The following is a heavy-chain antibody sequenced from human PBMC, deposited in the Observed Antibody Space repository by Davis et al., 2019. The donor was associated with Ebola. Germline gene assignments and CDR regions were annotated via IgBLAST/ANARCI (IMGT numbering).Heavy chain of an antibody. CDR1: GFTFSSYG. CDR2: ISNDGSEM. V-gene: IGHV3-30*18. D-gene: IGHD2-15*01. Sequence: GESLKISCAASGFTFSSYGMHWVRQAPGKGLEWVAVISNDGSEMYYADSVKGRFTISRDNTKSTLYLQLNSLTSEDTAVYYCAKETHRYCSGGTCYSFDHWGQGTLVTVSS. CDR3: AKETHRYCSGGTCYSFDH. J-gene: IGHJ4*02.